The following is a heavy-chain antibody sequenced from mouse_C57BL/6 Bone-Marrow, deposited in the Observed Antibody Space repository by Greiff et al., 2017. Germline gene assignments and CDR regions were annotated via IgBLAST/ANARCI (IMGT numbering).Heavy chain of an antibody. CDR1: GFTFSSYT. CDR2: IRGGGGNT. CDR3: ARGMAD. D-gene: IGHD2-10*02. Sequence: EVQLVESGAGLVKPGGSLKLSCAASGFTFSSYTMSWVRQTPEKRLAWVATIRGGGGNTYYTDSVKGRFTISRDNAKNNLYLQMRSLTAEDTALYYCARGMADWGQGTLVTVSA. V-gene: IGHV5-9*01. J-gene: IGHJ3*01.